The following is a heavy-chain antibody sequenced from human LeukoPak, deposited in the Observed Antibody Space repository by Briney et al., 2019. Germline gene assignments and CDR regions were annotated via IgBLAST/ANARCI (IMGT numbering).Heavy chain of an antibody. Sequence: GSLRLSCAASGFTFSSYSMNWVRQAPGKGLEWDSSISSSSSYIYYADSVKGRFTISRDNAKNSLYLQMNSLRAEDTAVYYCARDSSRSRKNWFDPWGQGTLVTVSS. D-gene: IGHD2-2*01. J-gene: IGHJ5*02. CDR1: GFTFSSYS. V-gene: IGHV3-21*01. CDR3: ARDSSRSRKNWFDP. CDR2: ISSSSSYI.